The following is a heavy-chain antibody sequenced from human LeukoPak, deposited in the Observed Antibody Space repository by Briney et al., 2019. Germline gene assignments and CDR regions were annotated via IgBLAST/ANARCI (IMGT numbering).Heavy chain of an antibody. CDR1: GYTFTSYY. Sequence: ASVKVSCKASGYTFTSYYMHWVRQAPGQGLEWMGIINPSGGNTSYAQKFQGRVTMTRNMSTSTVYMELSSLRSEDTAVYYCARDLTVLRFLDWFQPNYYMDVWGKGTTVTVSS. D-gene: IGHD3-3*01. CDR3: ARDLTVLRFLDWFQPNYYMDV. CDR2: INPSGGNT. V-gene: IGHV1-46*01. J-gene: IGHJ6*03.